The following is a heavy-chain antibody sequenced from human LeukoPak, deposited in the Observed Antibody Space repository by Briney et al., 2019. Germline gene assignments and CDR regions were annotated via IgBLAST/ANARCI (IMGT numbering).Heavy chain of an antibody. J-gene: IGHJ4*02. D-gene: IGHD3/OR15-3a*01. Sequence: SETLSLTCTVSSGSIRSYHWAWIRQPAGKELEWIGRIYTTGDTDYNPSLKSRVTMSVDTSKNQFSLNLRSVTTADTAFYYCARNGYTKSWTHLDYWGQGILASVSS. CDR3: ARNGYTKSWTHLDY. CDR1: SGSIRSYH. V-gene: IGHV4-4*07. CDR2: IYTTGDT.